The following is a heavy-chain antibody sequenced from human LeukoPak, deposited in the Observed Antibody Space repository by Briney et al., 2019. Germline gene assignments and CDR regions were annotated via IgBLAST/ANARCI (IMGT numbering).Heavy chain of an antibody. Sequence: ASVKVSCKASGYTFTSYGISWVRQAPGQGLEWMGWISAYNGNTNYAQKLQGRVTMTTDTSTSTAYMELRRLRSDDTAVYYCARGGRITITIFGVVKGEQPRRYFDYWGQGTLVTVSS. CDR1: GYTFTSYG. D-gene: IGHD3-3*01. CDR2: ISAYNGNT. J-gene: IGHJ4*02. V-gene: IGHV1-18*01. CDR3: ARGGRITITIFGVVKGEQPRRYFDY.